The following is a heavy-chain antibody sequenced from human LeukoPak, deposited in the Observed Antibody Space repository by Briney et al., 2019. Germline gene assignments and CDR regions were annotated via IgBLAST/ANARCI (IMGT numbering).Heavy chain of an antibody. CDR2: INPNSGGT. J-gene: IGHJ4*02. CDR1: GYTLTGYY. D-gene: IGHD2-2*01. V-gene: IGHV1-2*02. CDR3: ARDIVVVPAAIQGFDY. Sequence: GASVTVSSTASGYTLTGYYMHWVRQAPGQGLEWMGWINPNSGGTNSTQRFQGRVTMTRDTSISTAYMELSRLRSDDTAVYYCARDIVVVPAAIQGFDYWGQGTLVTVSS.